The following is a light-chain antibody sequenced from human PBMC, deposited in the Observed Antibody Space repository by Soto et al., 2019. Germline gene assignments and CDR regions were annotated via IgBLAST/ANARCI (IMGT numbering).Light chain of an antibody. V-gene: IGKV1-5*03. CDR1: QSISSW. CDR2: KAS. Sequence: DIQMTQSPSTLSASVGDRVTITCRASQSISSWLAWYQQKPGKTPKVLIYKASSLEGGVPSRFSGSGSGTEFTLTISSLQPDDFATYYCQQYNSYPWTLGQGTKVEIK. CDR3: QQYNSYPWT. J-gene: IGKJ1*01.